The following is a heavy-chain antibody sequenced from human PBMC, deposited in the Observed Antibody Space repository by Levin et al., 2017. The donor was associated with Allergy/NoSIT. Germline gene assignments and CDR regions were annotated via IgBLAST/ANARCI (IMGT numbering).Heavy chain of an antibody. J-gene: IGHJ5*02. CDR2: INPNTGDT. V-gene: IGHV1-2*06. D-gene: IGHD5-12*01. CDR1: GYTFADYF. Sequence: ASVKVSCKTFGYTFADYFVHWVRQAPGQGLEWMGRINPNTGDTDFARKFQARATLTKDTSISTAYMELSRLTSDDTAIYYCARGGAYADNWFDPWGQGTPVTVSS. CDR3: ARGGAYADNWFDP.